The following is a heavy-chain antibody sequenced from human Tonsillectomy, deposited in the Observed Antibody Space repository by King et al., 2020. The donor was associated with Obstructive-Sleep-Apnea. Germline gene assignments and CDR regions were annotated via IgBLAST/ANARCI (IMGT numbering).Heavy chain of an antibody. V-gene: IGHV3-48*01. D-gene: IGHD3-9*01. CDR1: GFTFRSFS. CDR3: ARDRDWSFDF. Sequence: VQLVESGGGSVQPGGSLRLSCVASGFTFRSFSLNWVRQAPGKGLEWLSYINPGSTAILYADSVRGRFTISRDKAKTSLFLQMDSLRPEDTAIYYFARDRDWSFDFWGQGALVTVSS. J-gene: IGHJ4*02. CDR2: INPGSTAI.